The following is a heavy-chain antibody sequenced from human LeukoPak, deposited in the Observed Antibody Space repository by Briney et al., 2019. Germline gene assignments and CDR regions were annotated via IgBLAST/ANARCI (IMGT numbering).Heavy chain of an antibody. CDR3: AKTPSQYCSGGSCYSSPFDY. CDR2: ISGSGGST. J-gene: IGHJ4*02. Sequence: GGSLRLSCAASGFTFSSYAMSWVRQAPGKGLEWVSAISGSGGSTSYADSVKGRFTISRDNSKNTLYLQMNSLRAEDTAVYYCAKTPSQYCSGGSCYSSPFDYWGQGTLVTVSS. V-gene: IGHV3-23*01. D-gene: IGHD2-15*01. CDR1: GFTFSSYA.